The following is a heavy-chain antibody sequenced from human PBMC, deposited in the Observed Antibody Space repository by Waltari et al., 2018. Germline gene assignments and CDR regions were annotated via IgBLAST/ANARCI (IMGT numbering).Heavy chain of an antibody. CDR3: AKDAFGNTYLDH. J-gene: IGHJ5*02. D-gene: IGHD3-10*01. CDR1: GFSLGTFG. CDR2: AFFDGIKT. V-gene: IGHV3-30*18. Sequence: QVQLVESGGGVVQPGMSLRLSCAASGFSLGTFGMHWVRQAPGKGLEWVALAFFDGIKTDYADSVRGRFTISRDNSKNTLYLDINNLRVDDTGIYYCAKDAFGNTYLDHWGQGTVVTVSS.